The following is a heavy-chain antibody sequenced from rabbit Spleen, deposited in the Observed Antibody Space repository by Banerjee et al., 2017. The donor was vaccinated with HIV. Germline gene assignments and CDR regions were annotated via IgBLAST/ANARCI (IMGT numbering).Heavy chain of an antibody. CDR2: IFAGSSGNT. J-gene: IGHJ3*01. CDR3: ARAIVPWLGLTRLDL. V-gene: IGHV1S40*01. Sequence: QSLEESGGDLVKPGASLTLTCTASEFDFSGNYYICWFRQAPGKGPEWIGCIFAGSSGNTYYASWVNGRFTISSDNAQSTVDLKMTSLTAADTATYFCARAIVPWLGLTRLDLWGQGTLVTVS. CDR1: EFDFSGNYY. D-gene: IGHD4-1*01.